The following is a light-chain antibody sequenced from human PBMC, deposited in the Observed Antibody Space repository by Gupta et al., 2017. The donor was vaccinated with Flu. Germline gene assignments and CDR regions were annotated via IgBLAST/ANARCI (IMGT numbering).Light chain of an antibody. CDR1: QTDSSN. Sequence: SPATLSVYPGESATLSCRASQTDSSNVAWYQQKPGQAPRLLIYDSSTRATGIPARFSGSGSGTEFTLTISSLQSEDYALYFCQQYDDWPSFGGGTTVGVK. CDR3: QQYDDWPS. V-gene: IGKV3-15*01. CDR2: DSS. J-gene: IGKJ4*01.